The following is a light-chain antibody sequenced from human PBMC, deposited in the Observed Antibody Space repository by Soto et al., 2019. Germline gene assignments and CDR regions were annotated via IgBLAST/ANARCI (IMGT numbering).Light chain of an antibody. V-gene: IGLV1-44*01. CDR3: AAWDDSLNGPDVV. CDR1: SSNIGRNT. CDR2: SNN. J-gene: IGLJ2*01. Sequence: QPVLTQPPSASGTPGQRVTISCSGSSSNIGRNTVNWYQQLPGTAPKLLIYSNNQRPSGVPDRFSGSKSGTSASLAISGLQSEDEADYYCAAWDDSLNGPDVVFGGGTKLTVL.